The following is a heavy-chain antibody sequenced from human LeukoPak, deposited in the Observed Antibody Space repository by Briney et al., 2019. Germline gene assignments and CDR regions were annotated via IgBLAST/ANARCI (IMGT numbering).Heavy chain of an antibody. Sequence: GGSLRLSCAASGFTFSSYGMSWVRQAPGKGLEWVSGISGSGGSTYYADSVKGRFTISRDNSKNTLYLQMNSLRAEDTAVYYCAKDKDLLFDYWGQGTLVTVSS. J-gene: IGHJ4*02. V-gene: IGHV3-23*01. CDR1: GFTFSSYG. CDR3: AKDKDLLFDY. D-gene: IGHD2-21*01. CDR2: ISGSGGST.